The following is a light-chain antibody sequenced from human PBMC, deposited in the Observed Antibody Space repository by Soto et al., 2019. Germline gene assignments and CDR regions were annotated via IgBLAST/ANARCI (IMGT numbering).Light chain of an antibody. J-gene: IGKJ1*01. CDR3: QQYDRWST. Sequence: EIEMTQSPATLSLAPGERVTLSCRASESVSTNLAWYQQKAGQAPRLLIYGTSTRATGIPARFSGSGSGTEFTLTISSVQSEDFAVYYCQQYDRWSTFGQGTKVDI. V-gene: IGKV3-15*01. CDR2: GTS. CDR1: ESVSTN.